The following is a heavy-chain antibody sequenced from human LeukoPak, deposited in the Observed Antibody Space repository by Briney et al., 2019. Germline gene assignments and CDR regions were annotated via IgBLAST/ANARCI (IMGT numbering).Heavy chain of an antibody. D-gene: IGHD2-2*02. CDR2: INSGGNA. CDR3: ARLGYCSSTSCYTRDFDY. Sequence: SETLSLTCTVSGDPLDSGSFYWTWIRQPAGKGLEWIGRINSGGNANYNPSLGSRVTIAIDKSKNQFSLKLTSVTAADTAVYYCARLGYCSSTSCYTRDFDYWGQGTLVTVSS. CDR1: GDPLDSGSFY. V-gene: IGHV4-61*02. J-gene: IGHJ4*02.